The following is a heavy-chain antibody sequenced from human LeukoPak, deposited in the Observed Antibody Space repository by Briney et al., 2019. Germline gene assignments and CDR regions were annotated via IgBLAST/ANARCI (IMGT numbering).Heavy chain of an antibody. Sequence: GASVKVSCKASGGTFSSYAISWVRQAPGQGLEWMGRIIPILGIANYAQKFQGRVTITADKSTSTAYMELSSLRSEDTAGYYCARGGRLRYFDWLLGPGGQGTLVTVSS. D-gene: IGHD3-9*01. V-gene: IGHV1-69*04. CDR1: GGTFSSYA. CDR2: IIPILGIA. J-gene: IGHJ5*02. CDR3: ARGGRLRYFDWLLGP.